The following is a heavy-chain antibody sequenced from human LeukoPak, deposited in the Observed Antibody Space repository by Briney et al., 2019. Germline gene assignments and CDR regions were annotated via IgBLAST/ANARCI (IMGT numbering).Heavy chain of an antibody. CDR3: ARDGRPGRPHGSVDAFDI. V-gene: IGHV4-39*07. CDR2: IYYSGST. D-gene: IGHD3-10*01. J-gene: IGHJ3*02. Sequence: GSLRLSCAASGFTFSSYSMNWIRQPPGKGLEWIGSIYYSGSTYYNPSLKSRVTISVDTSKNQFSLKLSSVTAADTAVYYCARDGRPGRPHGSVDAFDIWGQGTMVTVSS. CDR1: GFTFSSYS.